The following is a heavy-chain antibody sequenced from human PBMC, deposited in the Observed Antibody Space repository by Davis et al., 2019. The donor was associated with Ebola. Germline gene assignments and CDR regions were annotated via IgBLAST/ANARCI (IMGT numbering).Heavy chain of an antibody. Sequence: HSQTLSLTCDISGDSVSSGGWNWIRQSPSRGLEWLGRTYYNSKWYNDYAVSVKSRITINPDTSKNQFSLQLNSVTPEDTALYFCARGWLRRGLDAWGEGTAVTVSS. CDR1: GDSVSSGG. J-gene: IGHJ6*04. CDR3: ARGWLRRGLDA. D-gene: IGHD3-10*01. V-gene: IGHV6-1*01. CDR2: TYYNSKWYN.